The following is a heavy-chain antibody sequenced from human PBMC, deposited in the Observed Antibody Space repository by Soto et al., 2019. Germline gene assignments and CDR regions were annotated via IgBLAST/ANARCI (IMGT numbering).Heavy chain of an antibody. CDR3: ARENSGWYGTDFDY. Sequence: ASVKVSCKASGHTFTSYGISWVRQAPGQGLEWMGWISTYNGNTNYAQKLQGRVTMTRNTSISTAYMELSSLRSEDTAVYYCARENSGWYGTDFDYWGQGALVTVSS. D-gene: IGHD6-19*01. CDR1: GHTFTSYG. J-gene: IGHJ4*02. V-gene: IGHV1-18*01. CDR2: ISTYNGNT.